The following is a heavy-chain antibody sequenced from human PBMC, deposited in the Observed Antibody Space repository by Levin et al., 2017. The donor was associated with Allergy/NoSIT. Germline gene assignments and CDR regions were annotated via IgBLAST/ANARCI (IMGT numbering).Heavy chain of an antibody. CDR3: ARDRITMVRGPRDYYYYYGMDV. J-gene: IGHJ6*02. CDR1: GFTFSSYG. CDR2: IWYDGSNK. D-gene: IGHD3-10*01. V-gene: IGHV3-33*01. Sequence: RGESLKISCAASGFTFSSYGMHWVRQAPGKGLEWVAVIWYDGSNKYYADSVKGRFTISRDNSKNTLYLQMNSLRAEDTAVYYCARDRITMVRGPRDYYYYYGMDVWGQGTTVTVSS.